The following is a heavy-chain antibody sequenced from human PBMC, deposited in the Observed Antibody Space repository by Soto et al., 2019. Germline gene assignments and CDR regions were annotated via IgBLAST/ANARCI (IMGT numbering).Heavy chain of an antibody. CDR2: INPLGGST. Sequence: QVQLVQSGAEVKKPGASVKLSCTASGYTFTSNYIHWVRQAPGQGLEWMGVINPLGGSTSVAQRFEDRLTITRDTSTNTVCLELSRLKSEDTAVYFCARDLTAESIQGSRLSDWFDPWGQGTPVTVSS. CDR3: ARDLTAESIQGSRLSDWFDP. V-gene: IGHV1-46*01. J-gene: IGHJ5*02. D-gene: IGHD7-27*01. CDR1: GYTFTSNY.